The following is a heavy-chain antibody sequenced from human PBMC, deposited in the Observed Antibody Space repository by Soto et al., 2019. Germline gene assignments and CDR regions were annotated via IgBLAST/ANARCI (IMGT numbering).Heavy chain of an antibody. V-gene: IGHV1-8*01. J-gene: IGHJ4*01. CDR1: SYTVYTYD. Sequence: RXSVKVWGEEASYTVYTYDIYWMRQATGQGLEWMGWINPYNGNTGYAQKFQGRVTVTRHTSISTVYMELSGLRPDDTAVYYCARRKERSGPHYFHYWGHGRQVTV. CDR2: INPYNGNT. CDR3: ARRKERSGPHYFHY. D-gene: IGHD6-25*01.